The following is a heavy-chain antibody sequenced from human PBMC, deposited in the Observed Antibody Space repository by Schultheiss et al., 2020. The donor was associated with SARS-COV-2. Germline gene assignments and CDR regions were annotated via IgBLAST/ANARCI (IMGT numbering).Heavy chain of an antibody. D-gene: IGHD3-10*01. Sequence: SGPTLVKPTETLTLTCTFSGFSLDTTGLCVNWIRQPPGRALEWLARIDWDDDKYYTTSLQTRLTISKDTSKNQVVLTMTNMDPVDTATYYCARTLRGFGDLFRGDFDSWGPGTLVTVSS. CDR2: IDWDDDK. CDR1: GFSLDTTGLC. J-gene: IGHJ4*02. CDR3: ARTLRGFGDLFRGDFDS. V-gene: IGHV2-70*11.